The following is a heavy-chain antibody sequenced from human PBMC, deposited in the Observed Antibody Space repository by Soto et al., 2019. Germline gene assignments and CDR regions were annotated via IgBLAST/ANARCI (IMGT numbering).Heavy chain of an antibody. Sequence: ASVKVSCKASGFTFTSSAVQWVRQARGQRLEWIGWIVVGSGNTNYAQKFQERVTITRDMPTSTAYMELSSLRSEDTAVYYCAAFGSIAAAGTLDYWGQGTLVTVSS. V-gene: IGHV1-58*01. J-gene: IGHJ4*02. CDR3: AAFGSIAAAGTLDY. CDR1: GFTFTSSA. D-gene: IGHD6-13*01. CDR2: IVVGSGNT.